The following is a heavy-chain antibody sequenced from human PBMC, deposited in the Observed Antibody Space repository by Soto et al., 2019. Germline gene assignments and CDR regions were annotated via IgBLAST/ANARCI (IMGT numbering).Heavy chain of an antibody. V-gene: IGHV3-21*01. CDR1: GFTFTRYS. Sequence: EVQLVESGGGLVKPGGALRLSCAASGFTFTRYSMNWVRQAPGKGLEWVSSISSTTNYIYYGDSMKGRITITRHNAKKSLYLAMNSLRAEDTAVYYCARESEDLTSNFDYWGQGTLVTVSS. CDR3: ARESEDLTSNFDY. CDR2: ISSTTNYI. J-gene: IGHJ4*02.